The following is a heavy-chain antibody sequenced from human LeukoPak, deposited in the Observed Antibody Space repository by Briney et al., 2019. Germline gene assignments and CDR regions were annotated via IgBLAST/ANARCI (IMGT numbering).Heavy chain of an antibody. V-gene: IGHV1-69*05. J-gene: IGHJ4*02. CDR3: ARSNVLLWFGEYFDY. Sequence: GASVKVSCKASGGTFSSYAISWVGQAPGQGLEWMGGIIPIFGTANYAQKFQGRVTITTDESTSTAYMELSSLRSEDTAVYYCARSNVLLWFGEYFDYWGQGTLVTVSS. CDR2: IIPIFGTA. CDR1: GGTFSSYA. D-gene: IGHD3-10*01.